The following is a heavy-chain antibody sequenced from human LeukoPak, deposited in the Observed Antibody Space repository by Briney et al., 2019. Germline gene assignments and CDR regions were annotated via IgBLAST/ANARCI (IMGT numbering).Heavy chain of an antibody. CDR2: IYYSGST. V-gene: IGHV4-59*01. Sequence: PSETLSLTCTVSGGSISSYYWSWIRQPPGKGLEWIGYIYYSGSTNYNPSLKSRVTISVDTSTNQFSLKLSSVTAADTAVYYCARGPSGGVDNWFDPWGQGTLVTVSS. CDR1: GGSISSYY. D-gene: IGHD3-16*01. J-gene: IGHJ5*02. CDR3: ARGPSGGVDNWFDP.